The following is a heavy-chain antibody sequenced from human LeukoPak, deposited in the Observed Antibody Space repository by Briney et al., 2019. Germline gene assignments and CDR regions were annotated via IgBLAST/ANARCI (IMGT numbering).Heavy chain of an antibody. CDR2: IYTSGST. D-gene: IGHD3-3*01. J-gene: IGHJ3*02. CDR1: GCSISSGGYY. V-gene: IGHV4-61*02. Sequence: PAETLSLTCTVSGCSISSGGYYWSWIRQPAGKGREWIVRIYTSGSTNDNPSLKSRVTISVDTSKNQFSLKLSSVTAADTAVYYCARDPLRFLEWSDAFDIWGQGTMVTVSS. CDR3: ARDPLRFLEWSDAFDI.